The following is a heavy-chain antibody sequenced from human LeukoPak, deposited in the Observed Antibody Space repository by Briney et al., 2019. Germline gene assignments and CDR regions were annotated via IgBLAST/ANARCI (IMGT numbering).Heavy chain of an antibody. CDR3: AKDQSMDGGNVRGYFDP. V-gene: IGHV1-58*01. Sequence: GPPVKVSCKASGFTFTSSAVQWVRQARGQRLEWIGWIVVGSGNTNYAQKFQERVTITRDMSTSTAYMELSSLRSEDTAVYYCAKDQSMDGGNVRGYFDPWGQGTLVTVSS. J-gene: IGHJ5*02. CDR1: GFTFTSSA. CDR2: IVVGSGNT. D-gene: IGHD4-23*01.